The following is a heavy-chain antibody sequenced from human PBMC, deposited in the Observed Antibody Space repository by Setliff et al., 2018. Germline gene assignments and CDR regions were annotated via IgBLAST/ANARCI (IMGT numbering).Heavy chain of an antibody. CDR1: GGSISDYH. D-gene: IGHD1-1*01. V-gene: IGHV4-59*12. CDR3: ARVRNTQNGFFDY. Sequence: SETLSLTCTVSGGSISDYHWGWIRQSPGKGLEWIGTIYHSGNTYYNPSLNSRLTISVDTSKNQFSLRLTSVTAADTAIYYCARVRNTQNGFFDYWSQGTLVTVSS. J-gene: IGHJ4*02. CDR2: IYHSGNT.